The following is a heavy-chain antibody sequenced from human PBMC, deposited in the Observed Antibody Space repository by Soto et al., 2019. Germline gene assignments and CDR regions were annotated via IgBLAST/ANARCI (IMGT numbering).Heavy chain of an antibody. CDR2: INHSGST. D-gene: IGHD3-22*01. Sequence: QVQLQQWGAGLLKPSETLSLTCAVYGGSFSGYYWSWIRQPPGKGLEWIGEINHSGSTNYNPSFKSRVTISVDTSKNQFSLKLSSVTAADTAVYYCARDSSGYYRDYWGQGTLVTVSS. J-gene: IGHJ4*02. V-gene: IGHV4-34*01. CDR1: GGSFSGYY. CDR3: ARDSSGYYRDY.